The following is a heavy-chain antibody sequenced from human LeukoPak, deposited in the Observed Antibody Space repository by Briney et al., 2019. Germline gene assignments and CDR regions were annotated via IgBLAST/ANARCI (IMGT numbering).Heavy chain of an antibody. Sequence: GESLRLSCAASGFTFSSYWMSWVRQAPGKGLEWVANIKQDGSEKCYVDSVKGRFTISRDNAKNSLYLQMNSLRAEDTAVYYCARAVVVAATLDYWGQGTLVTVSS. D-gene: IGHD2-15*01. CDR1: GFTFSSYW. V-gene: IGHV3-7*01. J-gene: IGHJ4*02. CDR2: IKQDGSEK. CDR3: ARAVVVAATLDY.